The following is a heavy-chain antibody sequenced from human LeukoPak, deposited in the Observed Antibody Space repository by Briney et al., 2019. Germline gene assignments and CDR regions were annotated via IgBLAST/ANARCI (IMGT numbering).Heavy chain of an antibody. Sequence: SETLSLTCTVSGGSISSHYWSWIRQPPGKGLEWIGYIYYGGSTNYNPSLKSRVTISVDTSKNQFSLKLSSVTAADTAVYYCARSPVPQFDYWGQEPLVTVSS. V-gene: IGHV4-59*11. J-gene: IGHJ4*02. D-gene: IGHD2-2*01. CDR2: IYYGGST. CDR3: ARSPVPQFDY. CDR1: GGSISSHY.